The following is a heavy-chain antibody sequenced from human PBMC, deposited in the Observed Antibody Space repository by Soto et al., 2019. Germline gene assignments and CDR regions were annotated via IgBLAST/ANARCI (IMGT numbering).Heavy chain of an antibody. CDR3: ARDRYSSGWYDLDY. D-gene: IGHD6-19*01. Sequence: ESGGGVVQPGRSLRLSCAASGFTFSSYGMHWVRQAPGKGLEWVAVIWYDGSNKYYADSVKGRFTISRDNSENTLYLQLNSLRAEDTAVYYCARDRYSSGWYDLDYWGQGTLVNVSS. V-gene: IGHV3-33*01. CDR1: GFTFSSYG. CDR2: IWYDGSNK. J-gene: IGHJ4*02.